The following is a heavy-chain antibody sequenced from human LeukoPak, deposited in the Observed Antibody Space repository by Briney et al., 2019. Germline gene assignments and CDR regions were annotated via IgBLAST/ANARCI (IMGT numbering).Heavy chain of an antibody. CDR3: ARDSYWLGGTIGAFDI. CDR1: GFTFDDYA. CDR2: ISWDGGSI. Sequence: GGSLRLSCAASGFTFDDYAIHWVRQAPGKGLEWVPGISWDGGSIGYADSVKGRFTISRDNAKNSLCLQINSLRAEDTAVYYCARDSYWLGGTIGAFDIWGQGTMVTVSS. J-gene: IGHJ3*02. V-gene: IGHV3-9*01. D-gene: IGHD3-10*01.